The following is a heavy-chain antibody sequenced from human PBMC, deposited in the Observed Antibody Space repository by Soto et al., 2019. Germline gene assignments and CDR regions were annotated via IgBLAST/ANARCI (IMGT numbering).Heavy chain of an antibody. CDR1: GGSISSGDYY. Sequence: SETLSLTCTVSGGSISSGDYYWSWIRQPPGKGLEWIGYIYYSGSTYYNPSLKSRVTISVDTSKNQFSLKLSSVTAADTAVYYCASLSYGDYLPYYFDYWGQGTLVTVSS. CDR3: ASLSYGDYLPYYFDY. J-gene: IGHJ4*02. CDR2: IYYSGST. V-gene: IGHV4-30-4*01. D-gene: IGHD4-17*01.